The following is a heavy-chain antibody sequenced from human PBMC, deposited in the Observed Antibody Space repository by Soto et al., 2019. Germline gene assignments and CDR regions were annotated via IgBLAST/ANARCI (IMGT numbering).Heavy chain of an antibody. CDR2: ISPYNGNT. CDR3: ARGTTVTTTPTYYYMDV. D-gene: IGHD4-4*01. J-gene: IGHJ6*03. CDR1: GYTFTSYA. V-gene: IGHV1-18*01. Sequence: ASVRVSCKASGYTFTSYAISWVRQAPGQGLEWMGWISPYNGNTNYAQNLQGRVTMTTDTSTTTAYMELRSLRSDDTAVYYCARGTTVTTTPTYYYMDVWGKGTTVTVSS.